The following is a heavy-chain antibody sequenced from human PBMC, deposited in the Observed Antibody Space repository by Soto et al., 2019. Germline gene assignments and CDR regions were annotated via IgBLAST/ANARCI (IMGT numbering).Heavy chain of an antibody. CDR2: IDPSDSYT. J-gene: IGHJ4*02. CDR3: ARRHSGSNPDD. CDR1: GYIFTTYW. V-gene: IGHV5-10-1*01. D-gene: IGHD3-10*01. Sequence: GESLKISGKRSGYIFTTYWISWVRQMPGKGLEWMGRIDPSDSYTNYSPSFQGHVTISVDKSTSTAYLQWSSLKASDTAMYYCARRHSGSNPDDCGQGTLVTVSS.